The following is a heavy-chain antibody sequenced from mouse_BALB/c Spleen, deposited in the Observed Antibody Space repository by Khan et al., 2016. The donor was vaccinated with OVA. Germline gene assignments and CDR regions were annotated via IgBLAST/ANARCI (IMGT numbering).Heavy chain of an antibody. V-gene: IGHV1-9*01. J-gene: IGHJ1*01. CDR2: ILPGSGNT. CDR3: VRYGNHWYFDV. D-gene: IGHD2-1*01. CDR1: GYTFSSYW. Sequence: QVQLQQSGAELMKPGASVKISCKATGYTFSSYWIEWVKQRPGHGLEWIGEILPGSGNTNCTENFKGKATFTADTSSNTAYMQLSSLTSEDSAVYYCVRYGNHWYFDVGGAGTTVTVAS.